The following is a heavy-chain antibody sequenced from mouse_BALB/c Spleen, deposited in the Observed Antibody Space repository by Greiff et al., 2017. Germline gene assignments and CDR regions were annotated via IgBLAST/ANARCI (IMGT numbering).Heavy chain of an antibody. J-gene: IGHJ3*01. CDR1: GFTFSSYA. CDR2: ISSGGSYT. CDR3: ARASYDGYLAY. V-gene: IGHV5-9-4*01. Sequence: EVQVVESGGGLVKPGGSLKLSCAASGFTFSSYAMSWVRQSPEKRLEWVAEISSGGSYTYYPDTVTGRFTISRDNAKNTLYLEMSSLRSEDTAMYYCARASYDGYLAYWGQGTLVTGSA. D-gene: IGHD2-3*01.